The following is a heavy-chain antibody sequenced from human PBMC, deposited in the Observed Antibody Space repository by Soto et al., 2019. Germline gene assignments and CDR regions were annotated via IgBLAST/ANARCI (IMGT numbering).Heavy chain of an antibody. D-gene: IGHD3-16*02. CDR2: SSATGAGT. V-gene: IGHV3-23*01. Sequence: GGSLRLSCAASGFTFSSYGMTWVRQAPGKGLEWVSFSSATGAGTYYADSVKGRLTISRDNSKNTLYLQMTSLRADDTAVYYCARDPTYDYVWGSYRFINGGHDYWGQGTLVTVSS. CDR1: GFTFSSYG. CDR3: ARDPTYDYVWGSYRFINGGHDY. J-gene: IGHJ4*02.